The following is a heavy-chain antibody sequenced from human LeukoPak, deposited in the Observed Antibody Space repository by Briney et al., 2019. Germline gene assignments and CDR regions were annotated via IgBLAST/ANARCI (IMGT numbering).Heavy chain of an antibody. CDR1: GFTFSSYA. Sequence: PGGSLRLSCAASGFTFSSYAMHWVRQAPGKGLEWVAVISYDGSNKYYADSVKGRFTISRDNSKNTLYLQMNSLRAEDTAVYYCTGYCSGGSCFTAGYWGQGTLVTVSS. V-gene: IGHV3-30-3*01. CDR2: ISYDGSNK. D-gene: IGHD2-15*01. J-gene: IGHJ4*02. CDR3: TGYCSGGSCFTAGY.